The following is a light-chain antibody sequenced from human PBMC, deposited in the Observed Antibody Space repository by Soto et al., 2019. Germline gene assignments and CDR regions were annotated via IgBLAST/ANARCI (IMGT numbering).Light chain of an antibody. V-gene: IGKV3-15*01. CDR2: VAS. CDR3: QQYNNWPPLT. CDR1: QSVSSN. Sequence: EIVMTQSPATLSVSKGERATLSCRASQSVSSNLAWYQQKPGQAPRLLIYVASTRATGTPARFSGSGSGTEFTLTISSLQSEDFAVYYCQQYNNWPPLTFGGGSKVDIK. J-gene: IGKJ4*01.